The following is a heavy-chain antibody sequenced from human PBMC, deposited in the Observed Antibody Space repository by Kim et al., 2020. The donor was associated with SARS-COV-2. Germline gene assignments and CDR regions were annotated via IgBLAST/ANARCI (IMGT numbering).Heavy chain of an antibody. Sequence: SRKFQGRVTITRDTSASTAYMELSSLRSEDTAVYYCAGVGTVVVPPDYWGQGTLVTVSS. J-gene: IGHJ4*02. D-gene: IGHD3-22*01. CDR3: AGVGTVVVPPDY. V-gene: IGHV1-3*01.